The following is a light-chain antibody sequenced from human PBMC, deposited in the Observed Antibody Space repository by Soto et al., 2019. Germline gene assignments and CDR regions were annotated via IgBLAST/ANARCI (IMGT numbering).Light chain of an antibody. V-gene: IGKV4-1*01. CDR3: QQYYRPWT. Sequence: DIVMTQSPDSLAVSLGERATINFKSSQSVLYSSNNKNYLAWYQQKPGQPPKLLIYWASTRESGVPDRFSGSGSGKYFTLTISSLQAEDVAVYYCQQYYRPWTFGQGTKVEIK. J-gene: IGKJ1*01. CDR2: WAS. CDR1: QSVLYSSNNKNY.